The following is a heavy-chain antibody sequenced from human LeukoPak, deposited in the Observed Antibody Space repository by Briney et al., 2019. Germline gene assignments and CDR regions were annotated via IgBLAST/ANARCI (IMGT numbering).Heavy chain of an antibody. CDR1: GGSISSYY. V-gene: IGHV4-59*01. CDR3: ARDGWDYDSSGYYLTSRYFDY. D-gene: IGHD3-22*01. Sequence: SETLSLTCTVSGGSISSYYWSWIRQPPGKGLEWIGCIYYSGSTNYNPSLKSRVTISVDTSKNQFSLKLSSVTAADTAVYYCARDGWDYDSSGYYLTSRYFDYWGQGTLVTVSS. J-gene: IGHJ4*02. CDR2: IYYSGST.